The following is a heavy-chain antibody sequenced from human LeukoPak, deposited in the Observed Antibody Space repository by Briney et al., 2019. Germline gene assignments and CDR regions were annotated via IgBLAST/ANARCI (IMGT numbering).Heavy chain of an antibody. Sequence: SGTLSLTCAVSGGSISSSNWWSWVRQPPGKGLEWIGEIYHSGSTNYNPSLKSRVTISVDTSKNQFSLKLSSVTAADTAVYYCARDNRAAAQYYFDYWGQGTLVTVSS. CDR3: ARDNRAAAQYYFDY. V-gene: IGHV4-4*02. CDR1: GGSISSSNW. D-gene: IGHD6-13*01. CDR2: IYHSGST. J-gene: IGHJ4*02.